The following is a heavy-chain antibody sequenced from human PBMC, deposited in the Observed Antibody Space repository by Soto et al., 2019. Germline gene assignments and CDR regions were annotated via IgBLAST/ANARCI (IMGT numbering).Heavy chain of an antibody. CDR3: AHPRGYGVFDAVDI. V-gene: IGHV3-23*01. CDR1: GFVFSTYA. D-gene: IGHD4-17*01. Sequence: GGSLRLSCAASGFVFSTYAMNWVRQAPGKGLEWVSAISSSGDSAYYAESVRGRFTISRDNSINTLYLQMRSLRPEDTAVYYCAHPRGYGVFDAVDIWGQGTMVTV. CDR2: ISSSGDSA. J-gene: IGHJ3*02.